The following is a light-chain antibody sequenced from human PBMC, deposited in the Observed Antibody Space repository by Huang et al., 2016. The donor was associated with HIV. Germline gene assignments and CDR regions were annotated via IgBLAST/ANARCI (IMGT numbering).Light chain of an antibody. CDR2: GAS. Sequence: IQLTQSPSSLSASVGDRVTITCRASQGISSSLAWYQQKQGKAPKLLIYGASTLQSGVPSRFSGSGSGTDFTLTISSLQPEDFATYYCQQLNSYPYTFGQGTKLEIK. J-gene: IGKJ2*01. V-gene: IGKV1-9*01. CDR3: QQLNSYPYT. CDR1: QGISSS.